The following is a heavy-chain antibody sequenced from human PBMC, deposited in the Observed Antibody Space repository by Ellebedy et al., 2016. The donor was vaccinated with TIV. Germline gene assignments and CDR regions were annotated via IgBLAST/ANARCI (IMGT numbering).Heavy chain of an antibody. Sequence: SETLSLXXTVSGGSISSYYWSWIRQHPGKGLEWIGYIYYSGSTYYNPSLKSRVTISVDTSKNQFSLKLSSVTAADTAVYYCARDLWFGAPDYWGQGTLVTVSS. D-gene: IGHD3-10*01. V-gene: IGHV4-59*06. CDR2: IYYSGST. J-gene: IGHJ4*02. CDR3: ARDLWFGAPDY. CDR1: GGSISSYY.